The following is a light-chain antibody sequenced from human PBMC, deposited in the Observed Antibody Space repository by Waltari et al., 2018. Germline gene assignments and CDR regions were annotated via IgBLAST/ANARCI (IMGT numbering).Light chain of an antibody. J-gene: IGLJ2*01. CDR3: SSYTSSSTLV. CDR1: ITDAGGHNS. CDR2: DVS. Sequence: QSALTQPSSVPTSPGPSITISCPATITDAGGHNSLAWYQQHPGKAPKLMIYDVSNRPSGVSNRFSGSKSGNTASLTISGLQAEDEADYYCSSYTSSSTLVFGRGTKLTVL. V-gene: IGLV2-14*03.